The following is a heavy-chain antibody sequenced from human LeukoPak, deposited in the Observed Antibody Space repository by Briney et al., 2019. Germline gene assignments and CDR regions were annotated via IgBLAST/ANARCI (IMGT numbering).Heavy chain of an antibody. Sequence: GGSLRLSCAASGSTFSSYWMSWVRQAPGKGLEWVANIKQDGSEKYYVDSVKGRFTISRDNAKNSLYLQMNSLRAEDTAVYYCAREDWGANFDYWGQGTLVTVSS. J-gene: IGHJ4*02. CDR3: AREDWGANFDY. D-gene: IGHD1-26*01. CDR2: IKQDGSEK. V-gene: IGHV3-7*01. CDR1: GSTFSSYW.